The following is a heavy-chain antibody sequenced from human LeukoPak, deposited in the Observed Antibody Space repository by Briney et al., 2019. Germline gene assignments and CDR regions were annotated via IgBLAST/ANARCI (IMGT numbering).Heavy chain of an antibody. V-gene: IGHV3-53*05. J-gene: IGHJ4*02. CDR3: AKDRSHSH. CDR1: GFTVSSNY. CDR2: IYSGGTT. Sequence: GGSLRLSCAASGFTVSSNYMSWVRQAPGKGLEWVSVIYSGGTTYYAGSVKGRFTISRDNAKNSLYLQMNSLRAEDTALYYCAKDRSHSHWGQGTLVTVSS. D-gene: IGHD1-26*01.